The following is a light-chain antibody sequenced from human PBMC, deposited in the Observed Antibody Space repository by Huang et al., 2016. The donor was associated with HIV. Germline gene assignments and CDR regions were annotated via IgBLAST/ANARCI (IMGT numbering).Light chain of an antibody. CDR1: QSVSSN. CDR2: GAS. V-gene: IGKV3-15*01. CDR3: QQYNNWPPLT. Sequence: EIVMTQSPATLSVSPRERATLSCRASQSVSSNLAWYQQKPGQAPRILIYGASTRANGMPARFSGSGSGTEFTLTISSLQSEDFAVCYCQQYNNWPPLTFGGGTKVEIK. J-gene: IGKJ4*01.